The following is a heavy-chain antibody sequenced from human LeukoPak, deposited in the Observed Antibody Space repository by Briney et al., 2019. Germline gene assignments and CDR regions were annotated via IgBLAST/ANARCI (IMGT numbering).Heavy chain of an antibody. J-gene: IGHJ4*02. Sequence: ASVKVSCKASGGTFSSYAISWVRQAPGQGLEWMGGIIPIFGTANYAQKFQGRVTTTADESTSTAYMELSSLRSEDTAVYYCARDPIYTEGIYFDYWGQGTLVTVSS. D-gene: IGHD3-9*01. CDR2: IIPIFGTA. V-gene: IGHV1-69*13. CDR1: GGTFSSYA. CDR3: ARDPIYTEGIYFDY.